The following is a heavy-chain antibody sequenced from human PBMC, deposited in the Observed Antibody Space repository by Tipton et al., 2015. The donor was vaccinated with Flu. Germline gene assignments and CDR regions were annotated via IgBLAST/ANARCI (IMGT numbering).Heavy chain of an antibody. J-gene: IGHJ4*02. Sequence: LRLSCAASGFTFSDAWMHWARQAPGKGLEWIGSFYYSGSTYYNPSLKSRVTISVDTSKNQFSLSLSSVTAADTAVYYCARGSGSGTFVIFDYWGQGTLVAVSS. CDR2: FYYSGST. CDR3: ARGSGSGTFVIFDY. D-gene: IGHD3-10*01. CDR1: GFTFSDAW. V-gene: IGHV4-38-2*01.